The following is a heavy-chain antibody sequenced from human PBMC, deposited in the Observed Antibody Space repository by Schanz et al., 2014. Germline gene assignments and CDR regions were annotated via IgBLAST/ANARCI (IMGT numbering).Heavy chain of an antibody. CDR1: GFTFSTYA. CDR3: TKDKQGSRSDDY. J-gene: IGHJ4*02. D-gene: IGHD2-15*01. CDR2: ITTGGNT. V-gene: IGHV3-23*01. Sequence: VQLLQSGGALVQPGGSLRLSCSASGFTFSTYAMSWARQTPGKGLEWVSSITTGGNTYYRDSVKGRFIVSRDNSKNTLYLEMNRLRGDDTAVYYGTKDKQGSRSDDYWGQGTLVTVSS.